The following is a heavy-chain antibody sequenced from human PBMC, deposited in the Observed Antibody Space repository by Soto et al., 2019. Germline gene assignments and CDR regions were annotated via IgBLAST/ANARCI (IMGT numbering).Heavy chain of an antibody. V-gene: IGHV4-31*03. D-gene: IGHD5-18*01. CDR3: ARGYSSGYTDY. Sequence: QVQLQESGPGLVKPSQTLSLTCTVSGGSISSGGYYWSWIRQHPGKGLEWIGYIYYSGSTYYNPSLKSRVTISVDTSKNQFSLRLSSVTAADTAVYFCARGYSSGYTDYWGQGTLVTVSS. J-gene: IGHJ4*02. CDR1: GGSISSGGYY. CDR2: IYYSGST.